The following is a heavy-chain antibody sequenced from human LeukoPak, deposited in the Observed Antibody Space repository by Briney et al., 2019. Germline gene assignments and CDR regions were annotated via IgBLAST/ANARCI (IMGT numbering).Heavy chain of an antibody. D-gene: IGHD2-15*01. CDR3: ARDSVGGPHYFDY. CDR2: MSSSSLYT. CDR1: GFTFSDYY. J-gene: IGHJ4*02. Sequence: GGSLRLSCEGSGFTFSDYYMSWIRQAPGKGLEXVSYMSSSSLYTNYADSVKGRFTISRDNAKNSLYLQMNSLGAEDTAVYYCARDSVGGPHYFDYWGQGTLVTVSS. V-gene: IGHV3-11*06.